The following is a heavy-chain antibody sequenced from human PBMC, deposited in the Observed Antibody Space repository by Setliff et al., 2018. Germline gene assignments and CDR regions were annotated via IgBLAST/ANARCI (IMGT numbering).Heavy chain of an antibody. CDR1: GFTFSSYE. V-gene: IGHV3-48*03. CDR2: ISSSGSTI. Sequence: PGGSLRLSCAASGFTFSSYEMNWVRQAPGKGLEWVSYISSSGSTIYYADSVKGRFTISRDNAKNSLYLQMNSLRAEDTAVYYCAKDRRNVLRFKWFDPWGQGTLVTVSS. J-gene: IGHJ5*02. D-gene: IGHD3-3*01. CDR3: AKDRRNVLRFKWFDP.